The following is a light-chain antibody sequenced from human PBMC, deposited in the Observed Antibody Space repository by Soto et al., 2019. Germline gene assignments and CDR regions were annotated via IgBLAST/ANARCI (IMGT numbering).Light chain of an antibody. CDR2: AAS. CDR3: HQSYSEIT. Sequence: DIQMTQSPSSLSASVGDRVTITCRASQSISSYLNWYQQKPGKAPKLLIYAASSLQSGVPSRFSGSGSGTDFTLTISSLQPEDFATYYCHQSYSEITFGQGTRLEIK. CDR1: QSISSY. V-gene: IGKV1-39*01. J-gene: IGKJ5*01.